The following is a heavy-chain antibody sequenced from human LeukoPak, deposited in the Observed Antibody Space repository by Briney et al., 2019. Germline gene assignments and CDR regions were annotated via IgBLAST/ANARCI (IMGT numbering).Heavy chain of an antibody. CDR1: GGSFSGYY. V-gene: IGHV4-34*01. CDR3: ARGFSSGWYVRKGFDY. D-gene: IGHD6-19*01. CDR2: INHSGST. J-gene: IGHJ4*02. Sequence: SETLSLTCAVYGGSFSGYYWSWIRQPPGKGLDWFGEINHSGSTNYNPSLKSRVTIPVDTSKNQFSLKLSSVTAADTAVYYCARGFSSGWYVRKGFDYWGQGTLVTVSS.